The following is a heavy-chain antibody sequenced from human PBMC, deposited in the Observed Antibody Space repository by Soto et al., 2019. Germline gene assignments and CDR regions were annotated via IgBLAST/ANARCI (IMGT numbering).Heavy chain of an antibody. J-gene: IGHJ6*02. D-gene: IGHD3-22*01. CDR2: ISSSSSYI. CDR1: GFTFSSYS. Sequence: GGSLRLSCAASGFTFSSYSMNWVRQAPGKGLEWVSSISSSSSYIYYADSVKGRFTISRDNAKNSLYLQMNSLRAEDTAVYYCARDSETADDSSGYYPHYYYYYGMDVWGQGTTVTV. V-gene: IGHV3-21*01. CDR3: ARDSETADDSSGYYPHYYYYYGMDV.